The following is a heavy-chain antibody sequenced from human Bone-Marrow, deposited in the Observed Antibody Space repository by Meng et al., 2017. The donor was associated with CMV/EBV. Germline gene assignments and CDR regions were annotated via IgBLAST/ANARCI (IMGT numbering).Heavy chain of an antibody. CDR3: ARESASQGYCSSTSCYPDAFDI. CDR2: IYYSGST. D-gene: IGHD2-2*01. Sequence: SEPLSLTCTVSGGSISSYYWSWIRQPPGKGLEWIGYIYYSGSTNYNPSLKSRVTISVDTSKNQFSLKLSSVTAADTAVYYCARESASQGYCSSTSCYPDAFDIWGQGTMVTVSS. J-gene: IGHJ3*02. V-gene: IGHV4-59*01. CDR1: GGSISSYY.